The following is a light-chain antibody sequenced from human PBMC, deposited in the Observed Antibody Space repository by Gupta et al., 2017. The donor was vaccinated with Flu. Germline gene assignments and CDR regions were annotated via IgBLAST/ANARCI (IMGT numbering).Light chain of an antibody. CDR3: QQSYSTPLT. J-gene: IGKJ4*01. Sequence: GDRVTITCRASQSISSYLNWYQQKPGKAPKLLIYAASSLQSGVPSRFSGSGSGTDFTLTISSLQPEDFATYYCQQSYSTPLTFGGETKVEIK. V-gene: IGKV1-39*01. CDR1: QSISSY. CDR2: AAS.